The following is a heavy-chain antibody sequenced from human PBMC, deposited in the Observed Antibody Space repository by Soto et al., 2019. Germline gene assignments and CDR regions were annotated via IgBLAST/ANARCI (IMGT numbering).Heavy chain of an antibody. CDR2: ISSSSSYT. CDR3: ASGIAALANQRGLPDY. V-gene: IGHV3-11*03. J-gene: IGHJ4*02. D-gene: IGHD6-6*01. Sequence: GSLRLSCAASGFTFSDYYMSWIRQAPGKGLEWVSYISSSSSYTNYADSVKGRFTISRDNAKNSLYLQMNSLRAEDTAVYYCASGIAALANQRGLPDYWGQGILVTVSS. CDR1: GFTFSDYY.